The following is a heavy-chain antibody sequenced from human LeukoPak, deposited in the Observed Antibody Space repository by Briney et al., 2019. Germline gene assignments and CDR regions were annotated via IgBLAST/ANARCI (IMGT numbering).Heavy chain of an antibody. Sequence: GGSLRLSCAASGFTFSGYAMHWVRQAPGKGLEWVAVISYDGSNKYYADSVKGRFTISRDNSKNTLYLQMNSLRAEDTAVYYCARNYYDSSGYYLLYFDYWGQGTLVTVSS. CDR3: ARNYYDSSGYYLLYFDY. CDR2: ISYDGSNK. CDR1: GFTFSGYA. J-gene: IGHJ4*02. V-gene: IGHV3-30-3*01. D-gene: IGHD3-22*01.